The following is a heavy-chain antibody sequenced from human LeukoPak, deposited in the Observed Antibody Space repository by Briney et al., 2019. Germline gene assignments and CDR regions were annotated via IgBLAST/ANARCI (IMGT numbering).Heavy chain of an antibody. CDR1: GFTFSGSA. Sequence: GGSLRLSCAASGFTFSGSAMHWVRQASGKGLEWVGRIRSKANSYATAYAASGKGRFTISRDDSNNTAHLQMDSLKTEDTAVYYCTRPTYDSSGYGAFDIWGQGTLVTVSS. CDR3: TRPTYDSSGYGAFDI. CDR2: IRSKANSYAT. D-gene: IGHD3-22*01. J-gene: IGHJ3*02. V-gene: IGHV3-73*01.